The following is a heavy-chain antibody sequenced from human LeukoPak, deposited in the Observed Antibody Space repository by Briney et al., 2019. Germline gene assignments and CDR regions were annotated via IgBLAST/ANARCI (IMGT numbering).Heavy chain of an antibody. J-gene: IGHJ4*02. CDR1: GFTFSSYA. D-gene: IGHD3-22*01. V-gene: IGHV3-23*01. CDR3: AKSYDSSGQSHDY. CDR2: ISGSGGST. Sequence: GGSLRLSCAASGFTFSSYAMSWVRQAPGKGLEWVSAISGSGGSTYYADSVKGRFTISRHYSKNTLYLQMNSLRAEDTAVYYCAKSYDSSGQSHDYWGQGTLVTVSS.